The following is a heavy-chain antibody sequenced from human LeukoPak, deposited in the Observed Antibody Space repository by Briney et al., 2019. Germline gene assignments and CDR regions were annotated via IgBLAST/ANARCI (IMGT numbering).Heavy chain of an antibody. CDR1: GGSISSGSYY. Sequence: SETLSLTCTVSGGSISSGSYYWSWIRQPAGKGLEWIGRIYTSGSTNYNPSLKSRVTISVDTSKNQFSLKLSSVTAADTAVYYCAREPQRRPILWFGEKGYYFDYWGQGTLVTVSS. CDR2: IYTSGST. D-gene: IGHD3-10*01. J-gene: IGHJ4*02. CDR3: AREPQRRPILWFGEKGYYFDY. V-gene: IGHV4-61*02.